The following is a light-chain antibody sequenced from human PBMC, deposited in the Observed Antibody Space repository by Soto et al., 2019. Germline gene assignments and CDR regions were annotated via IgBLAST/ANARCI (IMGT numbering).Light chain of an antibody. CDR3: QQLNSYPLT. Sequence: IQLTQSPSSLSASVGDRVTITCRASPGISSYLAWYQQQPGKAPKLLIYAASTLQSGVPSRFSGSGSGTDFTLTISSLQPEDFATYYCQQLNSYPLTFGGGTKVEIK. CDR1: PGISSY. V-gene: IGKV1-9*01. J-gene: IGKJ4*01. CDR2: AAS.